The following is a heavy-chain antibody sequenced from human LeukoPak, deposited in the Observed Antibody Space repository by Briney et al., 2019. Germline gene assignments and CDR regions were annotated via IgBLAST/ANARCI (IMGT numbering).Heavy chain of an antibody. J-gene: IGHJ3*02. CDR2: IYSGGST. D-gene: IGHD1-26*01. V-gene: IGHV3-66*01. CDR1: GFTVSTNY. CDR3: ARDAFAPYSGSYFDGFDI. Sequence: AGGSLRLSCAASGFTVSTNYINWVRQAPGKGLEWVSVIYSGGSTYYAESVKGRFTISRDNSKNTLYLQMNSLRAEDTAAYYCARDAFAPYSGSYFDGFDIWGQGTMVTVSS.